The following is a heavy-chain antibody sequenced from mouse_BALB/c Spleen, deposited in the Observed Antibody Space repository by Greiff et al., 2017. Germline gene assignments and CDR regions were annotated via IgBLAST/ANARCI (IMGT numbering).Heavy chain of an antibody. J-gene: IGHJ2*01. CDR3: TEADYGFDY. Sequence: EVQLQQSGTVLARPGASVKLSCTASGYTFTSYWMHWVKQRPGQGLEWIGAIYPGNSDTSYNQKFKGKAKLTAVTSTSTAYMKLSSLTNEDSAVYNSTEADYGFDYWGQGTTVTVSS. CDR1: GYTFTSYW. CDR2: IYPGNSDT. D-gene: IGHD2-4*01. V-gene: IGHV1-5*01.